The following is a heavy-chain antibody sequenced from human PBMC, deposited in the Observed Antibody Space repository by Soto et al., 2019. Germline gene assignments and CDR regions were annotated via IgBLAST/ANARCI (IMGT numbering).Heavy chain of an antibody. D-gene: IGHD2-8*02. J-gene: IGHJ5*02. Sequence: QVQLVQSGAEVKRPGASVKVSCKSSGYTFTSNDVYWLRQATGQGLEWMGWMNPNSGDTGHAQKFLDRLIMTRDTSIDTAYMELTGLTSEDTAVYFCARGRPDGGVKRSFFDPWGQGTLVTVSS. CDR3: ARGRPDGGVKRSFFDP. V-gene: IGHV1-8*01. CDR1: GYTFTSND. CDR2: MNPNSGDT.